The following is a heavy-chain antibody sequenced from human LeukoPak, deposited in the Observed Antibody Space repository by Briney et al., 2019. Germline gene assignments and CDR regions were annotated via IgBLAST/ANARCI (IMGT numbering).Heavy chain of an antibody. V-gene: IGHV4-38-2*02. CDR2: IYHSGST. J-gene: IGHJ4*02. Sequence: SETLSLTCTVSGYSISSGYYWGWIRQPPGKGLEWIGSIYHSGSTYYNPSLKSRLTMFVDTSKNQFSLKLSAVTAADTAVYYCARLSGYDFWSGGGFFDYWGQGILVTVSS. D-gene: IGHD3-3*01. CDR3: ARLSGYDFWSGGGFFDY. CDR1: GYSISSGYY.